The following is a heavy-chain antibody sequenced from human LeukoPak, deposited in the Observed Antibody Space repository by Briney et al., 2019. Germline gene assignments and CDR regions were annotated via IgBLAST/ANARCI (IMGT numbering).Heavy chain of an antibody. D-gene: IGHD3-22*01. V-gene: IGHV3-23*01. CDR3: AKSGSSGYYSGGKYYFDY. CDR2: ISGSGGST. CDR1: GFTFSSYV. J-gene: IGHJ4*02. Sequence: GGSLRLSCAASGFTFSSYVMSWVRQAPGKGLEWVSAISGSGGSTYYADSVKGRFTISRDNSKNTPYLQMNSLRAEDTAVYYCAKSGSSGYYSGGKYYFDYWGQGTLVTVSS.